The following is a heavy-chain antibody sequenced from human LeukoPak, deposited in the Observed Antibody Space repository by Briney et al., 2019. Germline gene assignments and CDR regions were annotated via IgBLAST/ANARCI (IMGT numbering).Heavy chain of an antibody. Sequence: SVKVSCKASGGTFSSYAISWVRQAPGQGLEWMGRIIPILGIANYAQKFQGRVTITADKSTSTAYMELSSLRSEDTAVYYCAREGDEWELLRWGQGTLVTVSS. CDR2: IIPILGIA. CDR1: GGTFSSYA. D-gene: IGHD1-26*01. V-gene: IGHV1-69*04. CDR3: AREGDEWELLR. J-gene: IGHJ4*02.